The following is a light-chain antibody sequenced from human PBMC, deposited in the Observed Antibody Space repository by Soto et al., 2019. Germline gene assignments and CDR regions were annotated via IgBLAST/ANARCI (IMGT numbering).Light chain of an antibody. Sequence: EIVLTQSPGTLSLSSGERATLSCRASQSVSSNNLAWYQQKPGQPPRLLIYDASNRATGIPDRFSGSGSGTDFTLTISRLEPEDFAVYYCQQYGSSLPYTFGQGTRLEIK. CDR3: QQYGSSLPYT. J-gene: IGKJ2*01. CDR2: DAS. CDR1: QSVSSNN. V-gene: IGKV3-20*01.